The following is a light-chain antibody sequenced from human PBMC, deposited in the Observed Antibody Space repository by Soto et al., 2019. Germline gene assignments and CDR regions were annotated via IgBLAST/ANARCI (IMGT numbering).Light chain of an antibody. CDR2: GAS. J-gene: IGKJ1*01. V-gene: IGKV3-20*01. CDR3: QQYDSSWT. CDR1: QSVSNRY. Sequence: EIVLTQSPGTLSLSPGERATLSCWASQSVSNRYLAWYQQKPGQAPRLLIYGASSRATGIPDRFSGSGSGTDFTLTISRLEREEFAVYYCQQYDSSWTFGQGTKVEIK.